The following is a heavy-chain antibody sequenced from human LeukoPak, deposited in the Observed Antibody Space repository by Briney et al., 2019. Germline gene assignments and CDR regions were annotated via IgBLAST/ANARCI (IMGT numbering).Heavy chain of an antibody. J-gene: IGHJ4*02. CDR1: GYTFTSYY. CDR2: INPTGDRT. V-gene: IGHV1-46*01. Sequence: ASVKVSCKASGYTFTSYYMHWVRQAPGQGLEWMGLINPTGDRTGYAQKFQGRVTMTRDMSTNTAYMELRSLRSDDTAVYYCARDQYPQYYYDSSGYYPALYWGQGTLVTVSS. CDR3: ARDQYPQYYYDSSGYYPALY. D-gene: IGHD3-22*01.